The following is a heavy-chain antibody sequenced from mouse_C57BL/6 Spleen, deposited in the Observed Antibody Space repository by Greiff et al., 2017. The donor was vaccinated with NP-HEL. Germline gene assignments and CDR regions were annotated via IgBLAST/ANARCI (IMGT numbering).Heavy chain of an antibody. CDR1: GFTFSDYG. Sequence: EVKLMESGGGLVKPGGSLKLSCAASGFTFSDYGMHWVRQAPEKGLEWVAYISSGSSTIYYADTVKGRFTISRDNAKNTLFLQMTSLRSEDTAIYYCTILTTVVARAMNYWGQGTSVTVSS. J-gene: IGHJ4*01. V-gene: IGHV5-17*01. D-gene: IGHD1-1*01. CDR3: TILTTVVARAMNY. CDR2: ISSGSSTI.